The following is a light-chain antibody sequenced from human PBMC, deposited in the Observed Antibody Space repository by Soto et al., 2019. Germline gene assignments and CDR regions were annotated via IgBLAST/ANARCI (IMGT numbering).Light chain of an antibody. Sequence: DIQMTQSQSSVSASVGDRVTITCRTSQGIGGLLAWYQQKPGKAPKLLISAASSLKSGVPSRFSGSGSGTDFTLTISSLQPEDFATYYCQQGNKFPLTFGGGTRVEIK. CDR2: AAS. CDR3: QQGNKFPLT. CDR1: QGIGGL. V-gene: IGKV1-12*01. J-gene: IGKJ4*01.